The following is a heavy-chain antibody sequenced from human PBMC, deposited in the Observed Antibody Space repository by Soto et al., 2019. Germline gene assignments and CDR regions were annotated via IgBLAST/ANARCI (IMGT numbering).Heavy chain of an antibody. V-gene: IGHV4-39*01. CDR2: IYYSGST. CDR1: GGSISSSSYY. J-gene: IGHJ3*02. D-gene: IGHD2-2*01. CDR3: ARLGYCSSTSCRSRLGPVNAFDI. Sequence: QLQLQESGPGLVKPSETLSLTCTVSGGSISSSSYYWGWIRQPPGKGLEWIGSIYYSGSTYYNPSLKSRVTISVDTSKNQFSLKLSSVTAADTAVYYCARLGYCSSTSCRSRLGPVNAFDIWGQGTMVTVSS.